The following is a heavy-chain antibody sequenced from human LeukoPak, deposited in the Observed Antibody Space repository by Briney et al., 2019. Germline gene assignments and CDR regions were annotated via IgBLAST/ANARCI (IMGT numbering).Heavy chain of an antibody. CDR3: ARQGGTLNYHYNYLDV. CDR2: IPKDGSDK. D-gene: IGHD1-1*01. CDR1: GVMFSRYV. J-gene: IGHJ6*03. Sequence: GGSLRLSCEASGVMFSRYVMHWVRQAPGKGLEWVALIPKDGSDKYYVESVKGRFTISRDTSNTTLHLQMNSLRGEDSGVYFGARQGGTLNYHYNYLDVWGNGTTVTVSS. V-gene: IGHV3-30*01.